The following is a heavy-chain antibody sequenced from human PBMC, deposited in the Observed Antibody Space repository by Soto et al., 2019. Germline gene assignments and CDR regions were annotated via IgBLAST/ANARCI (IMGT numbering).Heavy chain of an antibody. V-gene: IGHV1-2*04. D-gene: IGHD2-8*01. J-gene: IGHJ6*02. Sequence: ASVKVSCKASGYSFSDYYLHWVRQAPGQGLEWLGRINPKSGGTSTAQKFQGWVTMTTDTSISTASMELTRLTSDDTAIYYCARGDSTDCSNGVCSFFYNHDMDVWGQGTTVTVSS. CDR3: ARGDSTDCSNGVCSFFYNHDMDV. CDR1: GYSFSDYY. CDR2: INPKSGGT.